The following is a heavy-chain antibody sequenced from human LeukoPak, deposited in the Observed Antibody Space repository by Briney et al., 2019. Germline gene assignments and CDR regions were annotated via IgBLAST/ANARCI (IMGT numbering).Heavy chain of an antibody. CDR3: ARPGSGSYYNPFDY. Sequence: SETLSLTCTVSGGSISSYYWSWIRQPPGKGLEWIGYIYYSGSTNYNPSLKSRVTISVDTSKNQFSLKLSSVTAADTAVYYCARPGSGSYYNPFDYWGQGTLVTVSS. CDR1: GGSISSYY. V-gene: IGHV4-59*08. J-gene: IGHJ4*02. CDR2: IYYSGST. D-gene: IGHD3-10*01.